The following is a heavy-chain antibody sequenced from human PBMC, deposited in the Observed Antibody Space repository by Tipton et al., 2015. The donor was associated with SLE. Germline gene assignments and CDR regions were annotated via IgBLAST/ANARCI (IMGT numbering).Heavy chain of an antibody. Sequence: TLSLTCAVYGGSFSGYYWSWIRQPPGKGLEWIGEINHSGSTNYNPSIKSRVTISVDTSKNQFSLKLSSVTAADTAVYYCASRSRGDPWADFDNWGQGTLVTVSS. CDR3: ASRSRGDPWADFDN. CDR1: GGSFSGYY. D-gene: IGHD3-16*02. V-gene: IGHV4-34*01. J-gene: IGHJ4*02. CDR2: INHSGST.